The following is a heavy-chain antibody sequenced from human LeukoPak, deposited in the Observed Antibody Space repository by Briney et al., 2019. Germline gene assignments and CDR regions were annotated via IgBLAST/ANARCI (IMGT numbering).Heavy chain of an antibody. CDR2: ISGSGGST. Sequence: GGSLRLSCAASGFTFSSYAMSWVRQAPGKGLEWVSAISGSGGSTYYADSVKGRFTISRDNSKNTLYLQMNSLRAEDTAVYYCATPSVYDFWSGYPFDYWGQGTLVTVSS. D-gene: IGHD3-3*01. J-gene: IGHJ4*02. CDR3: ATPSVYDFWSGYPFDY. V-gene: IGHV3-23*01. CDR1: GFTFSSYA.